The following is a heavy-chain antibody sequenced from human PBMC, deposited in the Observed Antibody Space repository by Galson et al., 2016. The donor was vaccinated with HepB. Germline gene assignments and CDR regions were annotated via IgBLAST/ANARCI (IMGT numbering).Heavy chain of an antibody. CDR2: IKVDGSEK. CDR3: ARDLGHTFGYDH. CDR1: GFTFYSYW. Sequence: SLRLSCAASGFTFYSYWMTWVRQAPGKGLEWVANIKVDGSEKFYGDSVKGRFTISRDNAKNSLFLQMNSLRAEDTAVYYCARDLGHTFGYDHWGQGTLVTVSP. J-gene: IGHJ4*02. D-gene: IGHD5-12*01. V-gene: IGHV3-7*01.